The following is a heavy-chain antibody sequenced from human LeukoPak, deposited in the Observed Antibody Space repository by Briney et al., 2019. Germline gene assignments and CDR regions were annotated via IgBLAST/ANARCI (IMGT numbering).Heavy chain of an antibody. CDR3: ARGRTGYHLLPTKKDYSYYYVDV. J-gene: IGHJ6*03. CDR2: VYQTGTT. Sequence: SETLSLTCSVSGYSITSGYSWGWIRQPPGKGLEWIGSVYQTGTTFYTPSLKSRVTISVDTSKNQFSLKLTSVTAADTAMYYCARGRTGYHLLPTKKDYSYYYVDVWAKGPRSPSP. CDR1: GYSITSGYS. D-gene: IGHD2-2*01. V-gene: IGHV4-38-2*02.